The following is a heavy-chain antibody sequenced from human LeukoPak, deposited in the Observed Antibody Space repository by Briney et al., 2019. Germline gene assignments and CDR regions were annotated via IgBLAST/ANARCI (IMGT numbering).Heavy chain of an antibody. CDR2: INPNSGGT. D-gene: IGHD4-23*01. CDR3: ATGRWSYDY. Sequence: ASVKVSCKASGYTFTGHYMHWVRQAPGQGLEWMGWINPNSGGTNYAQKFQGRVSMTGDTSISTSYMELSRLSSDDTAVYYCATGRWSYDYWGQGTLVTVSS. J-gene: IGHJ4*02. CDR1: GYTFTGHY. V-gene: IGHV1-2*02.